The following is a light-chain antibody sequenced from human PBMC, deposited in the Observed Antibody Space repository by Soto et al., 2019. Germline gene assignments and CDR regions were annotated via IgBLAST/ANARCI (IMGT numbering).Light chain of an antibody. J-gene: IGLJ1*01. V-gene: IGLV2-8*01. CDR2: EVN. CDR3: SSYAGSSNV. Sequence: QSVLTQPPSATGAPGHSFSISCAGTSSDVGGYNYVSWYQQHPGKAPKLMIYEVNKRPSGVPDRFSGSKSGNTASLTVSGLQAEDEADYYCSSYAGSSNVFGTGTKVT. CDR1: SSDVGGYNY.